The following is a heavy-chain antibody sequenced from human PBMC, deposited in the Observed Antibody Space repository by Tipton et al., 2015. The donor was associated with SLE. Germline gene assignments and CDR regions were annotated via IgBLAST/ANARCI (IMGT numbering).Heavy chain of an antibody. CDR1: GDSISSSSYY. V-gene: IGHV4-39*07. CDR2: INHSGST. D-gene: IGHD3-9*01. CDR3: ASGILTGYAAFDI. J-gene: IGHJ3*02. Sequence: TLSLTCTVSGDSISSSSYYWSWIRQSPGKGLEWIGEINHSGSTNYKPSLKSRVTISVDTSKNQFSLKLSSVTAADTAVYYCASGILTGYAAFDIWGPGTMVTVSS.